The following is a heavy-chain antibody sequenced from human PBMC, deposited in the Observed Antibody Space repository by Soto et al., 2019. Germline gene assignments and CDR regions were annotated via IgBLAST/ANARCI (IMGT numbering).Heavy chain of an antibody. Sequence: SETLSLACTVSGGSISSYYWSWIRQPPGKGLEWIGYIYYSGSTNYNPSLKSRVTISVDTSKNQFSLKLSSVTAAGTAVYYCARGAHVLPPTWGQGTLVTVSS. CDR3: ARGAHVLPPT. D-gene: IGHD3-10*01. V-gene: IGHV4-59*01. CDR1: GGSISSYY. J-gene: IGHJ4*02. CDR2: IYYSGST.